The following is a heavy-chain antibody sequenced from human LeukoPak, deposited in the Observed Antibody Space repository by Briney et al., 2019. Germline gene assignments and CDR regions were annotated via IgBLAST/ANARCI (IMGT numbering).Heavy chain of an antibody. Sequence: SETLSLTCTVSGGSISSYYWSWIRQPAGKGLEWIGRIYTSGSTNYNPSLKSRVTMSVDTSKNQFSLKLSPVTAADTAVYYCATRGAYGDYLAKWGQGTMVTVSS. CDR2: IYTSGST. D-gene: IGHD4-17*01. CDR1: GGSISSYY. CDR3: ATRGAYGDYLAK. V-gene: IGHV4-4*07. J-gene: IGHJ3*01.